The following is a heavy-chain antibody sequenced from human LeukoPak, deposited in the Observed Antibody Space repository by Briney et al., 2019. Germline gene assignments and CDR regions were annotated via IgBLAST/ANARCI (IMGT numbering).Heavy chain of an antibody. D-gene: IGHD3-22*01. CDR3: AESYYYDTSGYYYLDY. J-gene: IGHJ4*02. CDR1: GFTFNNYG. CDR2: ISYDGSNK. Sequence: GGSLRLSCAASGFTFNNYGMLWVRQAPGKGLEWVALISYDGSNKYYADSVKGRFTISRDNSKNTLYLQMNSLRAEDTAVYYCAESYYYDTSGYYYLDYWGQGTLVTVSS. V-gene: IGHV3-30*18.